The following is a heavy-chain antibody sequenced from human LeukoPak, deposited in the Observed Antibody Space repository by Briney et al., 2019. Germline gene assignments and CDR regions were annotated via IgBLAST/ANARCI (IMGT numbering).Heavy chain of an antibody. J-gene: IGHJ6*02. Sequence: GSSVKVSCTASGGTFSSYAISWVRQAPGQGLEWMGRIIPILGIANYAQKFQGRVTITADKSTSTAYMELSSLRSEDTAVYYCAREEGYCSGGSCRDYYYYGMDVWGQGTTVTVSS. V-gene: IGHV1-69*04. D-gene: IGHD2-15*01. CDR3: AREEGYCSGGSCRDYYYYGMDV. CDR1: GGTFSSYA. CDR2: IIPILGIA.